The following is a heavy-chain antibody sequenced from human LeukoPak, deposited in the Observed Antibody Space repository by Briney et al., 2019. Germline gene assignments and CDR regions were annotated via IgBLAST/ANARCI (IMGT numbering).Heavy chain of an antibody. CDR2: IYSSGDA. Sequence: QPGGSLRLSCAASGFTVSSKYMSWVRQTPGKGLQWVALIYSSGDAYTPDSVKGRFSISRDNSKNTLYLQMNSLRAEDTAVYYCAKVRGGITARLAALDIWGQGTMVIVSS. CDR3: AKVRGGITARLAALDI. J-gene: IGHJ3*02. V-gene: IGHV3-66*03. CDR1: GFTVSSKY. D-gene: IGHD6-6*01.